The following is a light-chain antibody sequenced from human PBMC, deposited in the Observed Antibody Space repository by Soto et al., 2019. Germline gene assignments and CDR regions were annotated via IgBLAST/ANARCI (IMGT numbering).Light chain of an antibody. CDR1: SGDVENYGL. CDR3: YSYGGYNV. J-gene: IGLJ2*01. V-gene: IGLV2-23*01. CDR2: EGI. Sequence: QSVLTQPASVSGSPGQSITISCTGTSGDVENYGLVSWYQQHPGRAPKLIIYEGIKRPSGNSDRFSASKSDNSASLSISDLQAEDEALYFCYSYGGYNVFARGTQLTVL.